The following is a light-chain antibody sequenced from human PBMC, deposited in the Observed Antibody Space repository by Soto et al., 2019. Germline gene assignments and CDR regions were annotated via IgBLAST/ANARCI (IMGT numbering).Light chain of an antibody. CDR2: GTS. V-gene: IGKV3-20*01. J-gene: IGKJ5*01. Sequence: EIVLTQSPGTLSLSPGERATLSCRASQSVSSSYLAWYQQRPGQAPRLLIYGTSSRATGIPDRFSGSGSGTYFTLTISRLKPEDFAVYYCQQYGSSPLVTFGQGTRLEIK. CDR1: QSVSSSY. CDR3: QQYGSSPLVT.